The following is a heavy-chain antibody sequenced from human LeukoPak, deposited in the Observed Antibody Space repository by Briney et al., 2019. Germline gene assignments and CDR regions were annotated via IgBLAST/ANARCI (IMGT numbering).Heavy chain of an antibody. CDR3: ARSPLDAFDI. V-gene: IGHV1-2*02. CDR1: GYTFTVYY. Sequence: ASVTVSFKASGYTFTVYYMHWVRQAPGQGREGMGWINPNSGGTNYAQKFQGRVTMTRDTSISTAYMELSRLRSDDTAVYYCARSPLDAFDIWGQGTMVTVSS. J-gene: IGHJ3*02. CDR2: INPNSGGT.